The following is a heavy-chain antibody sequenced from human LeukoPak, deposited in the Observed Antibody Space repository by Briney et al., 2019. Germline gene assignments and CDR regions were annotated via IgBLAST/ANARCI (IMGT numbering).Heavy chain of an antibody. V-gene: IGHV3-53*01. D-gene: IGHD5-18*01. Sequence: PGGSLRLSCAASGFTVSSNYVSWVRQAPGKGLEWVSAIYSGGSTYYADSVKGRFTISRDNSKNTLYLQMNSLRAEDTAVYYCARVYTTMGLDYWGQGTLVTVSS. CDR3: ARVYTTMGLDY. CDR2: IYSGGST. J-gene: IGHJ4*02. CDR1: GFTVSSNY.